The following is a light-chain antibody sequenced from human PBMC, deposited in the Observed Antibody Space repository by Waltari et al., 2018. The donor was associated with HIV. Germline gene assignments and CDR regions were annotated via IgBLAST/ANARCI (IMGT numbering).Light chain of an antibody. Sequence: EIVLTQSPATLSLSPGQRATLSCRASQSIYVHLGWYQHTPGQPPRLLVYDSSKRVTDIPARFSGSGSGANFTLTISSLEPEDFAVYYCQHRSSWPPTFGGGTRIEI. CDR2: DSS. CDR3: QHRSSWPPT. V-gene: IGKV3-11*01. J-gene: IGKJ4*01. CDR1: QSIYVH.